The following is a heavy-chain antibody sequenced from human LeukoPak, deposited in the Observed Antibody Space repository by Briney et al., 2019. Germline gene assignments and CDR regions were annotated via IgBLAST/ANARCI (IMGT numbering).Heavy chain of an antibody. CDR3: TIIPNVILFTHYFEY. V-gene: IGHV1-69*11. CDR2: IIPFLGTT. D-gene: IGHD2-21*01. Sequence: ASVKVSCKASGYTFTSYGISWVRQAPGQGLEWMGSIIPFLGTTNYAQKFQGRVTITADEPTRTAYMELTYVRSDDTAVYYCTIIPNVILFTHYFEYWGQGTLVTVSS. CDR1: GYTFTSYG. J-gene: IGHJ4*02.